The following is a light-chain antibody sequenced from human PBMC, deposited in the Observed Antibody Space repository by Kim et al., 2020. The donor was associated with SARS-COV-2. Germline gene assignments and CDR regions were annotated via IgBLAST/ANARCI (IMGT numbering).Light chain of an antibody. J-gene: IGKJ4*01. Sequence: EIVLTQSPGTLSLSPGERATLSCRASQSVTNNYLVWYQKKPGQAPRLLIDDASRRATGIPDRFSGSGSGTEFTLTSSRREPEDFAVYYCQQCSTSPLTFGGGTKVEIK. CDR1: QSVTNNY. CDR3: QQCSTSPLT. CDR2: DAS. V-gene: IGKV3D-20*02.